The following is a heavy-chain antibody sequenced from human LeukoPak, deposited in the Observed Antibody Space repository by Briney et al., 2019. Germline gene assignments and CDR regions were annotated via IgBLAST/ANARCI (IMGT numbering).Heavy chain of an antibody. CDR3: ARDLSLIAY. CDR2: ISYDGSNK. J-gene: IGHJ4*02. V-gene: IGHV3-30*01. CDR1: GFTFSSYA. Sequence: GRSLRLSCAASGFTFSSYAMHWVRQAPGKGLEWVAVISYDGSNKYYADSVKGRFTISRDNSKNTLCLQMNSLRAEDTAVYYCARDLSLIAYWGQGTLVTVSS.